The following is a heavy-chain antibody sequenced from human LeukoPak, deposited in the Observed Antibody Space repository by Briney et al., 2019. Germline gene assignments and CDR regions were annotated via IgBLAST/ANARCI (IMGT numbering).Heavy chain of an antibody. Sequence: PGGSLRLSCAASGFTVGSNYMSWVRQAPGKGLEWVSIIYRGGSTNYADSVKGRFTISRDTSKNTLSLQMNGLRAEDTAFYYCARMVYYYDSSGYNYYFHKWGQGTLVTVSS. V-gene: IGHV3-66*01. CDR3: ARMVYYYDSSGYNYYFHK. D-gene: IGHD3-22*01. CDR2: IYRGGST. J-gene: IGHJ4*02. CDR1: GFTVGSNY.